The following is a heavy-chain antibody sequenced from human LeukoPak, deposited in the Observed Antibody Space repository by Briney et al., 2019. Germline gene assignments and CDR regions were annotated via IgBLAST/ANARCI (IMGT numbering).Heavy chain of an antibody. V-gene: IGHV3-23*01. CDR3: AKGFVTDSSGYYAVFAFDI. D-gene: IGHD3-22*01. CDR2: ISGSGGST. CDR1: GFTFSTFA. J-gene: IGHJ3*02. Sequence: GGSLRLSCAASGFTFSTFAMSWVRQAPGKGLEWVSTISGSGGSTYYADSVKGRFTISRDNSRNTLYLQMNSLRAEDTAVYYCAKGFVTDSSGYYAVFAFDIWGQGTMVTVSS.